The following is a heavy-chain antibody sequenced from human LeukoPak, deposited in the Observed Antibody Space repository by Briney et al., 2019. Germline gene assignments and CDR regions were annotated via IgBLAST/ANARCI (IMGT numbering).Heavy chain of an antibody. Sequence: PGGSLRLSCAASGFTFSSYWMSWFCQAPGKGLEWVANIKQDGSEKYYVDSVKGRFTISRDNAKKSLYLQMISLKAEDTAVYYCAKDQYSAYDHVGGYAFDIWGQGTLVTVSS. CDR2: IKQDGSEK. CDR1: GFTFSSYW. V-gene: IGHV3-7*01. CDR3: AKDQYSAYDHVGGYAFDI. D-gene: IGHD5-12*01. J-gene: IGHJ3*02.